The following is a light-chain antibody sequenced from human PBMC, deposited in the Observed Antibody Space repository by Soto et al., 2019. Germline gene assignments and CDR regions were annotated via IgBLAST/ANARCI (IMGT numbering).Light chain of an antibody. Sequence: QSALTQPRSVSGSPGQSVTIPCTGTSSDIGGHISVSWFQRHPGKAPKLMIYDVSKRPSGVPDRFSGSKSGNTASLTISGLQAEDEADYYCCSSAGAFYVFGTGTKVTVL. V-gene: IGLV2-11*01. CDR3: CSSAGAFYV. J-gene: IGLJ1*01. CDR1: SSDIGGHIS. CDR2: DVS.